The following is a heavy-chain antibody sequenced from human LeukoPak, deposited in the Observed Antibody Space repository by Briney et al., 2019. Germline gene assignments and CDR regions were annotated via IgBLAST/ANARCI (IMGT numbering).Heavy chain of an antibody. CDR3: TSHGIVGATTGRDY. J-gene: IGHJ4*02. CDR1: GFTFGDYA. Sequence: GGSLRLSCTASGFTFGDYAMSWVRQAPGKGLEWVGFIRSKAYGGTTEYAASVKGRFTISRDDSKSIAYLQMNSLKTEDTAVYYCTSHGIVGATTGRDYWGQGTLVTVSS. D-gene: IGHD1-26*01. CDR2: IRSKAYGGTT. V-gene: IGHV3-49*04.